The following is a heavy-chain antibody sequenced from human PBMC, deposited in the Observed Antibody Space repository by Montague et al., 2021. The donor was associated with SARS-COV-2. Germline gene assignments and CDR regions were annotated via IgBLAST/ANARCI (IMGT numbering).Heavy chain of an antibody. D-gene: IGHD2-15*01. V-gene: IGHV4-59*13. J-gene: IGHJ2*01. CDR2: IYYSGSVTT. Sequence: SESLSLTCSVSGGSINNYYWCWVRQSPGKGLEWIGYIYYSGSVTTSYNPSLKSRVSISVDTSENQFSLKLTSVTAADTAVYYCARRGGAEVFGRFMDWYFDVWSRGTLVTVSS. CDR1: GGSINNYY. CDR3: ARRGGAEVFGRFMDWYFDV.